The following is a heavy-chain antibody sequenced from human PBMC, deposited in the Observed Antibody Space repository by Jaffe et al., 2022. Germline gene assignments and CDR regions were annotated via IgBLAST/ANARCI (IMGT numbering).Heavy chain of an antibody. D-gene: IGHD2-8*02. V-gene: IGHV4-59*01. Sequence: QVQLQESGPGLVKPSETLSLTCTVSGGSISSYYWSWIRQPPGKGLEWIGYIYYSGSTNYNPSLKSRVTISVDTSKNQFSLKLSSVTAADTAVYYCARAPYCTGGVCYAAVVHFDYWGQGTLVTVSS. CDR3: ARAPYCTGGVCYAAVVHFDY. CDR2: IYYSGST. CDR1: GGSISSYY. J-gene: IGHJ4*02.